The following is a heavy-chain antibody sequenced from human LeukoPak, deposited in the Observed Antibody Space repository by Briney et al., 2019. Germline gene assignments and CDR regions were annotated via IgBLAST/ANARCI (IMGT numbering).Heavy chain of an antibody. CDR3: AKGSEGGYDLWSGYYRGGLDV. D-gene: IGHD3-3*01. CDR1: GFTFSSYA. V-gene: IGHV3-23*01. J-gene: IGHJ6*04. Sequence: PGGSLRLSCAASGFTFSSYAMSWVRQAPGKGLEWVSAISGSGGSTYYADSVKGRFTISRDNSKNTLYLQMNSLRAEDTAVYYCAKGSEGGYDLWSGYYRGGLDVWGKGTTVTVSS. CDR2: ISGSGGST.